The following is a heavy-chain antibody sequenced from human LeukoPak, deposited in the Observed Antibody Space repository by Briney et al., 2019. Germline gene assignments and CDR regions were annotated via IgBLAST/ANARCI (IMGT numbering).Heavy chain of an antibody. Sequence: GGSLRLSCVASGFSFSSYAMSWVRQAPGKGLEWVTVISGSGGSTYYADSVKGRFTISRDNSKNTLYLQMNSLRAEDTAVYYCAKDHGDYAFDYWGQGTLVTVSS. CDR1: GFSFSSYA. CDR2: ISGSGGST. V-gene: IGHV3-23*01. D-gene: IGHD4-17*01. J-gene: IGHJ4*02. CDR3: AKDHGDYAFDY.